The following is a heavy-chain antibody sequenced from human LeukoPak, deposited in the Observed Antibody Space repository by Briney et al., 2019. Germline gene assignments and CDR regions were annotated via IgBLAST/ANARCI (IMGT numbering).Heavy chain of an antibody. V-gene: IGHV3-11*05. D-gene: IGHD3-10*01. CDR2: ISDSSDFT. J-gene: IGHJ4*02. CDR3: ARALYGSGSYSTY. CDR1: GFTFSDFF. Sequence: GGSLRLSCAASGFTFSDFFMTWIRQAPGKGLEWVSYISDSSDFTAYSDSVEGRFTISRDNARNSLYLQMNSLRAEDTAVCYCARALYGSGSYSTYWGQGTLVTVSS.